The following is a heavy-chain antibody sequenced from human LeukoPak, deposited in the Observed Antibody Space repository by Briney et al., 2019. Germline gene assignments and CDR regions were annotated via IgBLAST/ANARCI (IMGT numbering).Heavy chain of an antibody. V-gene: IGHV3-21*01. CDR3: ARNWAAAGTADY. Sequence: GGSLRLSCAASGFTFSSYSMNWVRQAPGKGLEWVSSISSSSSYIYYADSVKGRFTISRDNAKNSLYLQMNSLRAEDTAVYYCARNWAAAGTADYWGQGTLVTVSS. D-gene: IGHD6-13*01. J-gene: IGHJ4*02. CDR2: ISSSSSYI. CDR1: GFTFSSYS.